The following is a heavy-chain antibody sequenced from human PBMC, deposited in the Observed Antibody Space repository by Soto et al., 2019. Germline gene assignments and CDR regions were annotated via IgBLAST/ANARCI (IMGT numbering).Heavy chain of an antibody. Sequence: SVKVSCKASGFTFTTSAVQWVRQARGQRLEWMGWVSIGNGGAFYAQTFQDRVTITTDISTSTAHMEVSSLRSDDTAVYYCVREGVAPYYYYGMDVWGQGTPVTVSS. J-gene: IGHJ6*02. V-gene: IGHV1-58*01. CDR2: VSIGNGGA. D-gene: IGHD5-12*01. CDR3: VREGVAPYYYYGMDV. CDR1: GFTFTTSA.